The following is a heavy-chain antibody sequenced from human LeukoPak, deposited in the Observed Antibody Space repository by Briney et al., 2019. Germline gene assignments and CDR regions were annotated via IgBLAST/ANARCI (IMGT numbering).Heavy chain of an antibody. CDR1: GFTFSSYA. CDR2: ISGSGGST. CDR3: AKDDRIQTRRYSYNY. D-gene: IGHD5-18*01. J-gene: IGHJ4*02. Sequence: GGSLRLSCAASGFTFSSYAMSWVRQAPGKGLEWVSVISGSGGSTSYAGSVKGRFTISRDNSMNTLYLQMNSLRAEDTAVYYCAKDDRIQTRRYSYNYWGQGTLVTVSS. V-gene: IGHV3-23*01.